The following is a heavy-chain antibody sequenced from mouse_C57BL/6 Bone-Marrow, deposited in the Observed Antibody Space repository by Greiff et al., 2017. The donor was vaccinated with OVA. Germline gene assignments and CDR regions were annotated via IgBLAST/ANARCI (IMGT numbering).Heavy chain of an antibody. CDR2: IYPGSGST. J-gene: IGHJ1*03. V-gene: IGHV1-55*01. Sequence: VQLQESGAELVKPGASVKMSCKASGYTFTSYWITWVKQRPGQGLEWIGDIYPGSGSTKYNEKFKSKATLTVDTSSSTAYMQLSSLTSEDSAVYYCAREGLRWYFDVWGTGTTVTVSS. D-gene: IGHD2-4*01. CDR1: GYTFTSYW. CDR3: AREGLRWYFDV.